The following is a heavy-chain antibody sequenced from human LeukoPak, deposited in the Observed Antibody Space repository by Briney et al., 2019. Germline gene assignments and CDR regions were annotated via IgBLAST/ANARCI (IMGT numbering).Heavy chain of an antibody. CDR1: GFTFSSYG. V-gene: IGHV3-30*02. D-gene: IGHD3-22*01. CDR3: AKLLYYYDSSQPY. Sequence: GGSLRLSCASSGFTFSSYGMHWVRQAPGKGLEWVAFIRYDGSNEYYADSVKGRFTIPRDNSKNTLYLQMNGLRAEDTAVYYCAKLLYYYDSSQPYWGQGTLVTVSS. J-gene: IGHJ4*02. CDR2: IRYDGSNE.